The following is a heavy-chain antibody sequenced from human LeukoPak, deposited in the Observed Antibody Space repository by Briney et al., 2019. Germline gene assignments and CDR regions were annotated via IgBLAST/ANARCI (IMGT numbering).Heavy chain of an antibody. V-gene: IGHV4-39*07. J-gene: IGHJ4*02. CDR2: IYYSGDT. CDR1: GGSISSDTYY. CDR3: ARGTLYSGWSYYFDY. Sequence: PSEPLSLTCNVSGGSISSDTYYWGWIRQPPGRGRERLGRIYYSGDTYYNPSLKSRVSISVHTSKKQFSLKLSSVTAADTAMYYCARGTLYSGWSYYFDYWGQGSQLTVPS. D-gene: IGHD6-19*01.